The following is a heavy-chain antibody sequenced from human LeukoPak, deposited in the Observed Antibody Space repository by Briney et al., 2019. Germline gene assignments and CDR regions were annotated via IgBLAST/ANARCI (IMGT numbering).Heavy chain of an antibody. CDR3: AREFMRVTAFDI. V-gene: IGHV1-2*02. D-gene: IGHD2-21*02. J-gene: IGHJ3*02. CDR2: INPHSGGT. Sequence: ASVKVSCKASGYTFSDNYIHWVRRAPAQGLEWMGWINPHSGGTNYGENFQGRVTLTRDTSIRTAYMDLSSLISDDTAVYYCAREFMRVTAFDIWGQGTMVTVSS. CDR1: GYTFSDNY.